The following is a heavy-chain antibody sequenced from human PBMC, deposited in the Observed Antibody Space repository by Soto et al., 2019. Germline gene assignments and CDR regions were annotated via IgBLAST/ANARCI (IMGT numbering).Heavy chain of an antibody. J-gene: IGHJ6*02. V-gene: IGHV1-69*02. Sequence: SVKVSCKASGGTFSSYTISWVRQAPGQGLEWMGRIIPILGIANYAQKLQGRVTITADKSTSTAYMELSSLRSEDTAVYYCARGAPLYGMDVWGQGTTVTVSS. CDR1: GGTFSSYT. CDR3: ARGAPLYGMDV. CDR2: IIPILGIA.